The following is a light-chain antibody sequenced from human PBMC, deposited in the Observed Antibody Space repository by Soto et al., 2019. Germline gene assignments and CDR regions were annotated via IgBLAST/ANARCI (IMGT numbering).Light chain of an antibody. Sequence: EIVMTQSRATLSVSPGERATLSCRASQSVRSNLAWYQQKPGQAPRLLIYGASSRVPGIPARFSGSGSGTEFTLTISSLQSEDFAVYYCQQYNNWPTLTFGGGTKVEIK. CDR2: GAS. J-gene: IGKJ4*01. CDR3: QQYNNWPTLT. V-gene: IGKV3-15*01. CDR1: QSVRSN.